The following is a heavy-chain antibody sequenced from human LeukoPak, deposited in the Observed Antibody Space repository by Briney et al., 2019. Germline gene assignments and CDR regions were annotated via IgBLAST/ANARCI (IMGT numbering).Heavy chain of an antibody. Sequence: GASVKVSCKASGYTFTGYYMYWVRQAPGQGLEWMGWINPNSGDTNYAQKFQGRVTMTRDTSISTAYMELSRLRSDDTAVYYCARDYYGSGSYYGYWGQGTLVTVSS. CDR3: ARDYYGSGSYYGY. CDR2: INPNSGDT. V-gene: IGHV1-2*02. D-gene: IGHD3-10*01. J-gene: IGHJ4*02. CDR1: GYTFTGYY.